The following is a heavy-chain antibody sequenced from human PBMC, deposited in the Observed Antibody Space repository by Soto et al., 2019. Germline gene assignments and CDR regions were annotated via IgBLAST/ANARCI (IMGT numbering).Heavy chain of an antibody. Sequence: QVQLQESGPGLVKPSETLSLTCTVSGGSISSYYWSWIRQPPGKGLEWIGYIYYSGSTNYNPSLRSRVTISVDTSKNQFSLKLSSVTAADTAVYYCARHKDSSSWYWFDPWGQGTLVTVSS. V-gene: IGHV4-59*08. CDR2: IYYSGST. CDR1: GGSISSYY. J-gene: IGHJ5*02. CDR3: ARHKDSSSWYWFDP. D-gene: IGHD6-13*01.